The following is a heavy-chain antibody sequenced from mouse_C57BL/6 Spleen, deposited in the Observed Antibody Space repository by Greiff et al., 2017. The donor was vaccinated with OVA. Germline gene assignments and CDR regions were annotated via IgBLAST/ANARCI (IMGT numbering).Heavy chain of an antibody. CDR1: GFTFSDYG. CDR2: ISSGSSTI. Sequence: EVMLVESGGGLVKPGGSLKLSCAASGFTFSDYGMHWVRQAPEKGLEWVAYISSGSSTIYYADTVKGRFTISRDNAKNTLFLQMTSLRSEDTAMYYWARRGVVATGGYFDYWGQGTTLTVSS. D-gene: IGHD1-1*01. V-gene: IGHV5-17*01. CDR3: ARRGVVATGGYFDY. J-gene: IGHJ2*01.